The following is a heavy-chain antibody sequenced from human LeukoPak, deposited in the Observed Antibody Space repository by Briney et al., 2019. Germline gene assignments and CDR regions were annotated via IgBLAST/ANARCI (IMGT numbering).Heavy chain of an antibody. V-gene: IGHV4-34*01. CDR3: ARGYSSGWYRSYYYYYMDV. J-gene: IGHJ6*03. Sequence: SETLSLTCAVYGGSFSGYYWSWIRQPPGKGLEGIGEINHSGSTNYNPSLTSRGTISVDTSKNQFSLKLSSVTAADTAVYYCARGYSSGWYRSYYYYYMDVWGKGTTVTVSS. CDR2: INHSGST. CDR1: GGSFSGYY. D-gene: IGHD6-19*01.